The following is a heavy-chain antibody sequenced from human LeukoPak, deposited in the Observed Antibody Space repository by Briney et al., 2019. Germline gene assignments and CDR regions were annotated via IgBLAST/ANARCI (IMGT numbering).Heavy chain of an antibody. CDR3: ARHARWLVPSDFDY. J-gene: IGHJ4*02. D-gene: IGHD6-19*01. V-gene: IGHV4-59*08. CDR2: IYYSGRT. Sequence: SETLSLTCTVSGGSISSYYWSWIRQPPGKGLEWIGYIYYSGRTNYNPSLQSRVTISVDTSKNQFSLKLSSVTAADTAVYYCARHARWLVPSDFDYWGQGTLVTVSS. CDR1: GGSISSYY.